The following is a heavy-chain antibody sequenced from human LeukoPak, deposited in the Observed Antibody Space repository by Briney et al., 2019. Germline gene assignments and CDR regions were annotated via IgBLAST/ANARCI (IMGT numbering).Heavy chain of an antibody. J-gene: IGHJ5*02. D-gene: IGHD2-8*01. Sequence: PSETLSLTCTVSGGSISSYYWSWIRQPHGKGLEWIGYIYYTGGTTNYNPSLKSRVTISVDTSRTQFSLRLRSVTAADTAIYYCARRDSNDWFDPWGRGTLVTVSS. V-gene: IGHV4-59*01. CDR2: IYYTGGT. CDR1: GGSISSYY. CDR3: ARRDSNDWFDP.